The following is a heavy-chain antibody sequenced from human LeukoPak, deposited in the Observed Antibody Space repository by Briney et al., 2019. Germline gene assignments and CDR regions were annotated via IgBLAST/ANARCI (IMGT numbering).Heavy chain of an antibody. CDR2: VYYGGTT. J-gene: IGHJ4*02. CDR3: ARGYYTDKLYYYFDY. V-gene: IGHV4-39*01. CDR1: GGSINSRSYY. Sequence: ASETLSLTCTVSGGSINSRSYYWGWIRQPPGKGLEWIGSVYYGGTTYYNPSLKSRVTISEDTSKNQFSLKLSSVTAADTAVYYCARGYYTDKLYYYFDYWGQGTLATVSS. D-gene: IGHD2-2*02.